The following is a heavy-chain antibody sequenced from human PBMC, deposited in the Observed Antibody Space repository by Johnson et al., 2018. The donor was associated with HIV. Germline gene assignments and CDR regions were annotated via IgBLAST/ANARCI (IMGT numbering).Heavy chain of an antibody. Sequence: QVQLVESGGGLVKPGGSLRLSCAASGFTFSDYYMSWIRQAPGKGLEWVSYISYSASSMFYADSLQGRFTISRDNAKNSLYLQMNYLRVEDTAMYYCARDGESQQLPLGDAFDIWGQGTMVTVSS. CDR2: ISYSASSM. J-gene: IGHJ3*02. CDR1: GFTFSDYY. CDR3: ARDGESQQLPLGDAFDI. V-gene: IGHV3-11*04. D-gene: IGHD6-13*01.